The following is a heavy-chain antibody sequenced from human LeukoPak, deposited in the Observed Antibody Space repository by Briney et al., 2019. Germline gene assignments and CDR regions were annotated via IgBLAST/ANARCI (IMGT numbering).Heavy chain of an antibody. V-gene: IGHV3-30*18. J-gene: IGHJ6*02. D-gene: IGHD3-3*01. CDR1: GFTFSSYG. CDR3: AKEGDFWSGSDWNGMDV. CDR2: ISYDGSNR. Sequence: GSLRLSCAASGFTFSSYGMHWVRQAPGKGLEWVAVISYDGSNRYYADSVKGRFTISRDNSKNTLYLQMNSLRAEDTAVYYCAKEGDFWSGSDWNGMDVWGQGTTVTVSS.